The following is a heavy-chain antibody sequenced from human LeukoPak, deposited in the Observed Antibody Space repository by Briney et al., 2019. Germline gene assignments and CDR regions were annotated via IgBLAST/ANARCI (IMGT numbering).Heavy chain of an antibody. CDR2: IYYSGST. CDR3: ARGHIAVAGRAARRFDP. V-gene: IGHV4-39*01. D-gene: IGHD6-19*01. Sequence: SETLSLTCTVSGGSISSSSYYWGWIRQPPGKGLEWIGSIYYSGSTYYNPSLKSRVTISVDTSKNQFSLKLSSVTAADTAVYYCARGHIAVAGRAARRFDPWGQGTLVTVSS. CDR1: GGSISSSSYY. J-gene: IGHJ5*02.